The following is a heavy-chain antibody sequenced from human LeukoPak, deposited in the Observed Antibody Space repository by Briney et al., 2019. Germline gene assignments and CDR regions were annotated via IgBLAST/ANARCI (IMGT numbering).Heavy chain of an antibody. Sequence: GGSLRLSCAASGFTFSSYGMHWVRQAPGKGLEWVAFIRYDGSNKYYADSVKGRFTISRDNSKNTLYLQMNSLRAEDTAVYYCAKDGGYCSSTSCPEDNWFDPWGQGTLVTVSS. CDR1: GFTFSSYG. J-gene: IGHJ5*02. CDR2: IRYDGSNK. CDR3: AKDGGYCSSTSCPEDNWFDP. D-gene: IGHD2-2*01. V-gene: IGHV3-30*02.